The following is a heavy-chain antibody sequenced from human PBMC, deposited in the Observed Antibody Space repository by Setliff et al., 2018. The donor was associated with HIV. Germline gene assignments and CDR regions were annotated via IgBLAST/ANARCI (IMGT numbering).Heavy chain of an antibody. CDR2: IYYSGST. D-gene: IGHD3-22*01. CDR1: GGSIKSSSDY. V-gene: IGHV4-39*01. J-gene: IGHJ4*02. CDR3: ARHSGLGGYYSPFDY. Sequence: PSETLSLTCTVSGGSIKSSSDYWGWTRQPPGKGLEWIGTIYYSGSTYYNPSLKSRVTISVDTSKNQFSLKLSSVTAADTTVYYCARHSGLGGYYSPFDYWGPGTLVTVPS.